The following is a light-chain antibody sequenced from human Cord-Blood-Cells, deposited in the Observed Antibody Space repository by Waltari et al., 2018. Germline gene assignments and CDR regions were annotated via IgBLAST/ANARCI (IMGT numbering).Light chain of an antibody. CDR2: GAY. CDR3: QQYNNWPPIT. V-gene: IGKV3-15*01. Sequence: EIVMTQSPATLSVSPGERATISCRDSPSVSSNLAWYQQKPGQAPRLLIYGAYTRATGIPSRFIGGWSGTEFTLTISSLHSENFAVYYCQQYNNWPPITFGQATRLEI. CDR1: PSVSSN. J-gene: IGKJ5*01.